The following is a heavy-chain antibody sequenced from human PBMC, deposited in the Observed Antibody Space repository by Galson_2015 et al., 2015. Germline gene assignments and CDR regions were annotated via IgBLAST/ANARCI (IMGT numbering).Heavy chain of an antibody. D-gene: IGHD3-22*01. Sequence: SLRLSCAASGFTFSSYGMHWVRQAPGKGLEWVAVIWYDGSNKYYADSVKGRFTISRDNAKNSLYLQMNSLRAEDTAVYYCARDPGKVVITTLFDYWGQGTLVTVSS. J-gene: IGHJ4*02. V-gene: IGHV3-33*01. CDR2: IWYDGSNK. CDR3: ARDPGKVVITTLFDY. CDR1: GFTFSSYG.